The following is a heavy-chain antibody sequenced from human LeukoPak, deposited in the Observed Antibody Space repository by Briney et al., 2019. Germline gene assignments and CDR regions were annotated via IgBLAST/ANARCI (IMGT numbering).Heavy chain of an antibody. CDR2: INPSGGST. CDR3: AREKSPNCSSTSCSYYYYYGMDV. CDR1: GYTFTSYY. J-gene: IGHJ6*02. V-gene: IGHV1-46*01. D-gene: IGHD2-2*01. Sequence: ASVKVSCKASGYTFTSYYMHWVRQAPGQGLEWMGIINPSGGSTSYAQKFQGRVTMTRDTSTSTVYKELSSLRSEDTAVYYCAREKSPNCSSTSCSYYYYYGMDVWGQGTTVTVSS.